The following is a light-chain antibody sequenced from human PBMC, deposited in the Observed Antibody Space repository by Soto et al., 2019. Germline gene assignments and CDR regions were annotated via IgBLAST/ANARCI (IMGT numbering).Light chain of an antibody. Sequence: EIVLTQSPGTLSLSPGEGATLSCRSSQDVGTNYVARYQQKPGQAPRLLIFGASSRASGVPDRFSGSGSGTDFTLTISRLEPEDSAVYFCQQFINSPYMYTFGQGTKLEI. CDR1: QDVGTNY. CDR2: GAS. V-gene: IGKV3-20*01. CDR3: QQFINSPYMYT. J-gene: IGKJ2*01.